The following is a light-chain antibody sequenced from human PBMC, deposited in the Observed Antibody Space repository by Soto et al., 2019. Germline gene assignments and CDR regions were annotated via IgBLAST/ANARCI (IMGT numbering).Light chain of an antibody. J-gene: IGLJ2*01. CDR3: ISYTSGGTVV. Sequence: QSALTQPASVSGSPGQSLTISCTGTNSDVGGYNYVSWYQQHPGKPPKLVIYQVTNRPSGVSDRSSGSKSGSTASLTISGLQAEDEADYYCISYTSGGTVVFGGGTKLTVL. CDR1: NSDVGGYNY. V-gene: IGLV2-14*01. CDR2: QVT.